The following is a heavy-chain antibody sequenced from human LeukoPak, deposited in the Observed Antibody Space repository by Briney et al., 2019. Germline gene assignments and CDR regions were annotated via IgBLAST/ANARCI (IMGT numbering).Heavy chain of an antibody. CDR3: ARERQNKDFWSGGDY. V-gene: IGHV3-7*01. J-gene: IGHJ4*02. Sequence: GGSLRLSCAASGFTFSTYWMSWVRQAPGKGLEWVANIKQDGSEKYYVDSVKGRFTISRDNAKNSLYLQMSSLRAEDTAVYYCARERQNKDFWSGGDYWGQGTLVTVSS. CDR1: GFTFSTYW. CDR2: IKQDGSEK. D-gene: IGHD3-3*01.